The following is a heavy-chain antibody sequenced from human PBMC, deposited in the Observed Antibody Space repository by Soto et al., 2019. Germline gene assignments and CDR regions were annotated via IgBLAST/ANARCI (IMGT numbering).Heavy chain of an antibody. CDR2: IDRGGGST. CDR1: GFAFSTYA. Sequence: EVQLLESGGGLVQPGGSLRLSCAASGFAFSTYAMSWVRQAPGKGLEWVSSIDRGGGSTNYADSVKGRFTISRDNSKNTLYQQMNSLGAEDTAVYYCVKLLAQNFDYGGQGVLLTVSS. V-gene: IGHV3-23*01. CDR3: VKLLAQNFDY. J-gene: IGHJ4*02.